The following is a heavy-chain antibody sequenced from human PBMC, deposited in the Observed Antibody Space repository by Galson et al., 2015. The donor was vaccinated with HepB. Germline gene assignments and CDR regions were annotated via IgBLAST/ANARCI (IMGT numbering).Heavy chain of an antibody. D-gene: IGHD1-20*01. CDR3: ARVTSIHNFGRSRYSFYYYGMDV. Sequence: QSGAEVKKPGESLRISCKGSGYTFTAFWITWVRQIPGKGLGWMGRIDPSDSYTDYSPSSKGQVTISADKSITTAYLQWSSLKPEAPAVYYCARVTSIHNFGRSRYSFYYYGMDVWGQGTTVTVPS. J-gene: IGHJ6*02. CDR2: IDPSDSYT. CDR1: GYTFTAFW. V-gene: IGHV5-10-1*04.